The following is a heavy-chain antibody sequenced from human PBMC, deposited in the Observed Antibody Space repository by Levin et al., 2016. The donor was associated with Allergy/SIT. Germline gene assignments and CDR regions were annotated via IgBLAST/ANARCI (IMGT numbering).Heavy chain of an antibody. V-gene: IGHV3-23*01. Sequence: GESLKISCAASGFTFSSYAMSWVRQAPGKGLEWVSAISGSGGSTYYADSVKGRFTISRDNSKNTLYLQMNSLRAEDTAVYYCAKWGDYSSSWWGTTSYYYYYYGMDVWGQGTTVTVSS. CDR3: AKWGDYSSSWWGTTSYYYYYYGMDV. CDR1: GFTFSSYA. J-gene: IGHJ6*02. D-gene: IGHD6-13*01. CDR2: ISGSGGST.